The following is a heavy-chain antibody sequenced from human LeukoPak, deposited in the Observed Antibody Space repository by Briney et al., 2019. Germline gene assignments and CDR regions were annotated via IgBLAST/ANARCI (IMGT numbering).Heavy chain of an antibody. D-gene: IGHD6-13*01. J-gene: IGHJ6*03. CDR1: GFTFDDYG. CDR3: ARPYTSSRHYYYYYMDV. Sequence: LPGGSLRLSCAASGFTFDDYGMSWVRQAPGKGLEWVSGITWNSDTTGYADSVKGRFTISRDNAKNSLYLQMNSLRAEDTALYYCARPYTSSRHYYYYYMDVWGKGTTVTVSS. V-gene: IGHV3-20*04. CDR2: ITWNSDTT.